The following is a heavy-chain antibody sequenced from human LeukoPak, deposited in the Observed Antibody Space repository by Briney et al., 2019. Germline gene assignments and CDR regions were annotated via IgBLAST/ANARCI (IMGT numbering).Heavy chain of an antibody. Sequence: SETLSLTCAVYGGSFSGYYWSWIRQPPGKGLEWIGEINHSGSTNYNPSLKSRVTISVDTSKNQFSLKLSSVTAADTAVYYCARLGSGWETYYFDYWGQGTLVTVSS. CDR1: GGSFSGYY. V-gene: IGHV4-34*01. CDR3: ARLGSGWETYYFDY. CDR2: INHSGST. J-gene: IGHJ4*02. D-gene: IGHD6-19*01.